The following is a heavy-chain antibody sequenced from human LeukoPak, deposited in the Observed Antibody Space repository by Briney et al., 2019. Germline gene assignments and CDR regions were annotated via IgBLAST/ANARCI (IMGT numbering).Heavy chain of an antibody. Sequence: GGSLRLSCAASGFTFSSYEMNWVRQAPGKGLEWVSYISSSGSTVYYADSVKGRSTISRDNAKNSLYMQMESLRDEDTAIYYCARDTLEYSNSPDALDIWGQGTMVTVSS. CDR3: ARDTLEYSNSPDALDI. CDR1: GFTFSSYE. J-gene: IGHJ3*02. D-gene: IGHD4-23*01. V-gene: IGHV3-48*03. CDR2: ISSSGSTV.